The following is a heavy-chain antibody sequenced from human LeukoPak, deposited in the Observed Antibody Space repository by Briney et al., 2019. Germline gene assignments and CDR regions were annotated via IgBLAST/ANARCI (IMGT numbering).Heavy chain of an antibody. D-gene: IGHD1-26*01. CDR2: IKYDGSNK. CDR1: GFTFSSYG. Sequence: GGSLRLSCAASGFTFSSYGRHWVRQPPGKGLNWVAFIKYDGSNKDYADSVKGRFTISRDNSKNTLYPQMNSLRAEDTAVYYCAKDFEWELLGAFDIWGQGTMVTVSS. CDR3: AKDFEWELLGAFDI. J-gene: IGHJ3*02. V-gene: IGHV3-30*02.